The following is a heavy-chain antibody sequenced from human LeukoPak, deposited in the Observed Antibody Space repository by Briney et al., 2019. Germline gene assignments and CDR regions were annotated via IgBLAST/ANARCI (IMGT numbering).Heavy chain of an antibody. V-gene: IGHV3-30*18. D-gene: IGHD3-22*01. CDR2: ISYDGSNK. CDR1: GFTFSSYG. J-gene: IGHJ4*02. Sequence: PGGSLRLSCAASGFTFSSYGMHWVRQAPGKGLEWVAVISYDGSNKYYADSVKGRFTISRDNSKNTLYLQMNSLRAEDTAVYYCANHYYGSSGYMSWGQGTLVTVSS. CDR3: ANHYYGSSGYMS.